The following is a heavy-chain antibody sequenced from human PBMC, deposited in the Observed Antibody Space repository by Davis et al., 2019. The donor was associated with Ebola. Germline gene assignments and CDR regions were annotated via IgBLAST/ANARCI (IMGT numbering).Heavy chain of an antibody. J-gene: IGHJ4*01. V-gene: IGHV3-30*03. CDR2: ISYDGSNK. CDR3: ARGGTSNWYLSGEY. D-gene: IGHD4-11*01. CDR1: GFTFSSYG. Sequence: GESLKISCAASGFTFSSYGMHWVRQAPGKGLAWVAVISYDGSNKYYADSVKGRFTISRDNSKNTVYLQMNSLRAEDTAVYYCARGGTSNWYLSGEYWGHGTLVTVSS.